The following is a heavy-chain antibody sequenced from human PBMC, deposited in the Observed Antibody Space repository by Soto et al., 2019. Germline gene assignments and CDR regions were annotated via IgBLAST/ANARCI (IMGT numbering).Heavy chain of an antibody. D-gene: IGHD3-22*01. CDR1: GFTFSSYS. CDR2: ISSSSSYI. CDR3: ARDHRTTYYYHSSGRYWYFDL. Sequence: GVSLRLSCAASGFTFSSYSMNWVRQAPGKGLEWVSSISSSSSYIYYADSVKGRFTISRDNAKNSLYLQMNSLRAEDTAVYYCARDHRTTYYYHSSGRYWYFDLWGRGTQVTVCS. J-gene: IGHJ2*01. V-gene: IGHV3-21*01.